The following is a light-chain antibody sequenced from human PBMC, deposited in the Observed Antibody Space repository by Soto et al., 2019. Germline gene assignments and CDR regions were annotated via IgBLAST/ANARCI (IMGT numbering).Light chain of an antibody. Sequence: DIQLTQSPSSLSASVGDRVTITCRASQSISSDLNWYQQKAGQAPKLLIYVASNLQIGVPSRFSGSGSGTAFSLTINSLQPEDFATYYCQQGHSALRTFGLGTKVEVK. J-gene: IGKJ1*01. CDR3: QQGHSALRT. V-gene: IGKV1-39*01. CDR2: VAS. CDR1: QSISSD.